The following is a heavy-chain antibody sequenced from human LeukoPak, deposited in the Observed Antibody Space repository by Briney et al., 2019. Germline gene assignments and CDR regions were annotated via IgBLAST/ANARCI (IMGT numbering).Heavy chain of an antibody. D-gene: IGHD3-22*01. Sequence: GGSLRLSCAASGSTFSTYAVNWVRQAPGKGLEWVSTISGSGGSTYYADSVKGRFTISRDNSKNTLYLQMSSLRAEDTAVYYCAKDRRRYYDSSGYYWGYYFDSWGQGILATVST. CDR2: ISGSGGST. CDR3: AKDRRRYYDSSGYYWGYYFDS. V-gene: IGHV3-23*01. J-gene: IGHJ4*02. CDR1: GSTFSTYA.